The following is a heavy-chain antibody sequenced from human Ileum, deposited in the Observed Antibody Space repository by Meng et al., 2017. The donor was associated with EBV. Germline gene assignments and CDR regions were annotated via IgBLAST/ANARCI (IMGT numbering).Heavy chain of an antibody. V-gene: IGHV4-61*08. CDR2: VNYNGDS. J-gene: IGHJ4*02. CDR1: GASVTSSGYC. CDR3: ARDLRVGGAFDY. D-gene: IGHD1-26*01. Sequence: QLQQPRPGLVTLSESLSLTCTVSGASVTSSGYCWSWLRQSPGKGLEWLGYVNYNGDSTYNPSLKSRVTIFIDTSKKQFYLNLTSATAADTAIYYCARDLRVGGAFDYWGQGTLVTVSS.